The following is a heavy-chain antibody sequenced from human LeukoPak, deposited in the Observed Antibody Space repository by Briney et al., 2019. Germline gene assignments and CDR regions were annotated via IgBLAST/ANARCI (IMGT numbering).Heavy chain of an antibody. D-gene: IGHD3-10*01. Sequence: PGGSLRLSCAASGFTFSTYWMSWVRQAPGKGLEWVANIKEDESEKYYVDSVKGRFTISRDNAQNSLSLQMNSLRPEDTAMYYCARVRTTGSYYGMDVWGQGTTVTVSS. CDR1: GFTFSTYW. CDR3: ARVRTTGSYYGMDV. J-gene: IGHJ6*02. CDR2: IKEDESEK. V-gene: IGHV3-7*01.